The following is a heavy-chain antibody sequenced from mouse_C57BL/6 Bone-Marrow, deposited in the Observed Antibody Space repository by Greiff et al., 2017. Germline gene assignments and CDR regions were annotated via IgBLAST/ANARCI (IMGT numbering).Heavy chain of an antibody. D-gene: IGHD1-1*01. J-gene: IGHJ1*03. CDR2: IRLKSDNYAT. CDR1: GFTFSNYW. V-gene: IGHV6-3*01. CDR3: TGGYYGSSYVGVFDV. Sequence: EVKVVESGGGLVQPGGSMKLSCVASGFTFSNYWMNWVRQSPEKGLEWVAQIRLKSDNYATHYAESVKGRFTISRDDSKSSVYLQMNNLRAEDTGIYYCTGGYYGSSYVGVFDVWGTGTTVTVSS.